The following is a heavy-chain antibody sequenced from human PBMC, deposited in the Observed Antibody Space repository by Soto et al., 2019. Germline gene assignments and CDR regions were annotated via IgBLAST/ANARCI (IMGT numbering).Heavy chain of an antibody. D-gene: IGHD2-2*01. CDR3: ARDRVPAAIIGDYYYYGMDV. CDR1: GYTFTDYL. J-gene: IGHJ6*02. V-gene: IGHV5-51*01. CDR2: IYPGDSDT. Sequence: GESLKISCKGAGYTFTDYLIGWVRQLPRKGLEWMGIIYPGDSDTRYSPSFQGHVTITVDKSTNTAYLQMNSLRAEDTAVYYCARDRVPAAIIGDYYYYGMDVWGQGTTVTVSS.